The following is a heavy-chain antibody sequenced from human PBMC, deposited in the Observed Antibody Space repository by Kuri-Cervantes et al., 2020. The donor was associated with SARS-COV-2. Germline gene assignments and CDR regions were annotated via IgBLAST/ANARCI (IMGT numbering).Heavy chain of an antibody. J-gene: IGHJ6*02. D-gene: IGHD2-21*02. Sequence: GGSLRLSCKASGYSFGSCWIGWVRQVPGEGLEWMGIIYPGDSDTRYSPSFQGQVTISADKSNSTAYLQWNSLKASDTAMYYCARRGGVVTAYYYYGMDVWGQGTTVTVSS. CDR1: GYSFGSCW. V-gene: IGHV5-51*01. CDR2: IYPGDSDT. CDR3: ARRGGVVTAYYYYGMDV.